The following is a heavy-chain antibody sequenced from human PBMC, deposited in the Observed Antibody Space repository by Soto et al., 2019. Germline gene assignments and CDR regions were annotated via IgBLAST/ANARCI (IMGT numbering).Heavy chain of an antibody. D-gene: IGHD2-15*01. CDR3: ARASVGPPGGGSWIMPFAF. CDR1: GGSISNYY. Sequence: PSETLSLTCSVSGGSISNYYWSWIRQSAGKGLEWIGRIYPGGGTNYNPSLKSRVTMSVDTSKNQFSLRLTPVTAADTPGYYSARASVGPPGGGSWIMPFAFGGQGTRVTVSS. J-gene: IGHJ4*02. V-gene: IGHV4-4*07. CDR2: IYPGGGT.